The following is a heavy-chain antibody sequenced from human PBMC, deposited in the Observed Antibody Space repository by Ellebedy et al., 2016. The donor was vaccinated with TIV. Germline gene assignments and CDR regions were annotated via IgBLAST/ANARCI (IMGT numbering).Heavy chain of an antibody. CDR1: GFTFSSYA. V-gene: IGHV3-23*01. D-gene: IGHD7-27*01. CDR3: AKGSLPLGAFDI. Sequence: PGGSLRLSCAASGFTFSSYAMSWVRQAPGKGLEWVSGISDGGDSTYYADSVKGRFTISRDNSKKTLFLQMNRLRAEDTAIYYCAKGSLPLGAFDIWGQGTMVTVSS. J-gene: IGHJ3*02. CDR2: ISDGGDST.